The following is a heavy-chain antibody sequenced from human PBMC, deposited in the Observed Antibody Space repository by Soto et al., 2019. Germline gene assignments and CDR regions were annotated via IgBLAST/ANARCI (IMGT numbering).Heavy chain of an antibody. D-gene: IGHD6-13*01. J-gene: IGHJ5*02. CDR1: GGSITNTSYY. CDR3: AGHKQQLVRGFDP. Sequence: KPSETLSLTCTVSGGSITNTSYYWGWIRQPPGKGLEWIGEIYHSGSTNYNPSLKSRVTISVDKSKNQFSLKLSSVTAADTAVYYCAGHKQQLVRGFDPWGQGTLVTVSS. V-gene: IGHV4-39*07. CDR2: IYHSGST.